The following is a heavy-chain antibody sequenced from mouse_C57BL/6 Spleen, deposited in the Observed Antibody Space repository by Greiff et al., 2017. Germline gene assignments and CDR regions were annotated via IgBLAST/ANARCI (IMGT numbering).Heavy chain of an antibody. CDR1: GFSLSTSGMG. CDR3: ARPYYSNYDWYFDV. CDR2: IYWDDDK. D-gene: IGHD2-5*01. Sequence: QVTLKESGPGILQSSQTLSLTCSFSGFSLSTSGMGVSWIRQPSGKGLGWLAHIYWDDDKRNNPSLKSRLTISKDTSRNQVFLKITSVDTADTATYYCARPYYSNYDWYFDVWGTGTTVTVSS. V-gene: IGHV8-12*01. J-gene: IGHJ1*03.